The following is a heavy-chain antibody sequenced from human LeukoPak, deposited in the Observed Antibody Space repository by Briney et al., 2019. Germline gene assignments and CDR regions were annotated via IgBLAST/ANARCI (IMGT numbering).Heavy chain of an antibody. CDR2: IYYSGST. CDR3: AKGRGSYYELTVFDY. J-gene: IGHJ4*02. V-gene: IGHV4-39*07. D-gene: IGHD1-26*01. Sequence: SETLSLTCTVSGVSISSSYYYWGWIRQPPGKGLEWIGSIYYSGSTYYNPSLKSRVTISVDTSKNQFSLKLRSVTAADTAVYYCAKGRGSYYELTVFDYWGQGTLVTVSS. CDR1: GVSISSSYYY.